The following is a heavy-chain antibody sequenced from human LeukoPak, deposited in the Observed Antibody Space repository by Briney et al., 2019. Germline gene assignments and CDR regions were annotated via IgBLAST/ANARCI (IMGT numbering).Heavy chain of an antibody. V-gene: IGHV3-33*01. CDR3: ARDPYGSSTSCYDY. CDR2: IWYDGSYK. D-gene: IGHD2-2*01. CDR1: GFTFSSYG. Sequence: GALRLSCAASGFTFSSYGMHWVRQPPGKGLEWVAVIWYDGSYKYHADSVKGRFTISRDNSKNILYLEINSLRAEDTAVYYCARDPYGSSTSCYDYWGQGTQVTVST. J-gene: IGHJ4*02.